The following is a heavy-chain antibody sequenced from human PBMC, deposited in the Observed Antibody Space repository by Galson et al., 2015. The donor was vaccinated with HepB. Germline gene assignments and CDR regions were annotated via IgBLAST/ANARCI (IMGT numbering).Heavy chain of an antibody. CDR2: INPSGGST. CDR3: ARVPDYGDYVGGYYGMDV. V-gene: IGHV1-46*03. Sequence: SVKVSCKASGYTFTSYYMHWVRQAPGQGLEWMGIINPSGGSTSYAQKFQGRVTMTRDTSTSTVYMELSSLRSEDTAVYYCARVPDYGDYVGGYYGMDVWGQGTTVTVSS. J-gene: IGHJ6*02. CDR1: GYTFTSYY. D-gene: IGHD4-17*01.